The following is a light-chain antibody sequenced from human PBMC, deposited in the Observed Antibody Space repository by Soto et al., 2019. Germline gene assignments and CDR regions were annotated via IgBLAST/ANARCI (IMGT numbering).Light chain of an antibody. Sequence: EIVLTQSPGTLPLSPGERATLSCRASQSVRSGYFAWYQQKPGQAPRLLIVGASSRATGIPDRFSGSGSGTVFTLTITSLEPDDFALYYCQHRSKWPPITFGQGTRLEIK. CDR3: QHRSKWPPIT. CDR2: GAS. CDR1: QSVRSGY. J-gene: IGKJ5*01. V-gene: IGKV3D-20*02.